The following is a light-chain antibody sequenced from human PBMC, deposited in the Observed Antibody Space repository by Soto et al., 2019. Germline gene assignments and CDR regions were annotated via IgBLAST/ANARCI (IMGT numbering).Light chain of an antibody. CDR2: WAS. V-gene: IGKV4-1*01. CDR3: QQYYSIPLT. Sequence: DIVMTQSPDSLAVSLGERATINCKSSQSVLYSSNNKNYLAWYQQKPGQPPKLLIYWASTRESGVPDRFSGSGSGTDFTRTISSLQDEDVAVYYCQQYYSIPLTFGGGTKVEIK. CDR1: QSVLYSSNNKNY. J-gene: IGKJ4*01.